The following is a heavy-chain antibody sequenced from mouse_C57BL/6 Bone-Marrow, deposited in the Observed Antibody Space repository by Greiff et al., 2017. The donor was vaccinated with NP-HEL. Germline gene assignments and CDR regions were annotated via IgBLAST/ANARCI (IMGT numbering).Heavy chain of an antibody. D-gene: IGHD1-1*01. J-gene: IGHJ2*01. CDR3: ARRGYGSSSFDY. CDR2: IYPGSGST. CDR1: GYTFTSYW. Sequence: QVHVKQPGAELVKPGASVKMSCKASGYTFTSYWITWVKQRPGQGLEWIGDIYPGSGSTNYNEKFKSKATLTVDTSSSTAYMQLSSLTSEDSAVYYCARRGYGSSSFDYWGQGTTLTVSS. V-gene: IGHV1-55*01.